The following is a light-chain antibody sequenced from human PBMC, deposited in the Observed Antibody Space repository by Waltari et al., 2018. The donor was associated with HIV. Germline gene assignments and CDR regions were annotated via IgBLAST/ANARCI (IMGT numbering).Light chain of an antibody. J-gene: IGKJ1*01. CDR2: WAS. CDR3: QQYYDTPPT. CDR1: QSVLSSSNKKNF. V-gene: IGKV4-1*01. Sequence: DIVMTQSPDSLAVSLGARATINCKSSQSVLSSSNKKNFLAWYQQKPGQSPKLLIFWASTRESGVPDRFSGSGSGTDFTLTISSLEAEDVAVYYRQQYYDTPPTFGQGTKVEIK.